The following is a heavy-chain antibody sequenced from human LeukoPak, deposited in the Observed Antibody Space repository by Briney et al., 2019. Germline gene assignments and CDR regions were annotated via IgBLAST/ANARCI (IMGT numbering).Heavy chain of an antibody. J-gene: IGHJ6*03. CDR3: AIGLPVVAATPDYYYYMDV. V-gene: IGHV4-59*01. CDR1: GGSISSYY. Sequence: PSETLSLTCTVSGGSISSYYWSWIRQPPGKGLEWIGYIYYSGSTNYNPSLKRRVTISVDTSKNQFSLKLSSVTAADTAVYYCAIGLPVVAATPDYYYYMDVWGKGTTVTISS. D-gene: IGHD2-15*01. CDR2: IYYSGST.